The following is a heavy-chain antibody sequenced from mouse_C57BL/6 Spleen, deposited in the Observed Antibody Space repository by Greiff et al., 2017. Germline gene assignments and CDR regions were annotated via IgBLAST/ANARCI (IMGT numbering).Heavy chain of an antibody. CDR1: GYAFSSYW. Sequence: VQLQQSGAELVKPGASVKISCKASGYAFSSYWMNWVKQRPGKGLEWIGQIYPGDGDTNYNGKFKGKATLTADKSSSTAYMQLSSLTSEDSAVYFCAREGDYRHFDYWGQGTTLTVSS. D-gene: IGHD2-4*01. CDR3: AREGDYRHFDY. J-gene: IGHJ2*01. V-gene: IGHV1-80*01. CDR2: IYPGDGDT.